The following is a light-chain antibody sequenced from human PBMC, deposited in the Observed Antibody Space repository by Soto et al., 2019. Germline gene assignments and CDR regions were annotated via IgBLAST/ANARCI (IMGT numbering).Light chain of an antibody. Sequence: QSVLTQPPSASGSPGQSVTISCTGTSSDVGGYNYVSWYQQHPGKAPKLMIYEVSKRPSGVPDRFSGSKSGNTASLTVSGLQAEDEADYYCGSSASCNNPHVFGTGT. CDR1: SSDVGGYNY. V-gene: IGLV2-8*01. J-gene: IGLJ1*01. CDR3: GSSASCNNPHV. CDR2: EVS.